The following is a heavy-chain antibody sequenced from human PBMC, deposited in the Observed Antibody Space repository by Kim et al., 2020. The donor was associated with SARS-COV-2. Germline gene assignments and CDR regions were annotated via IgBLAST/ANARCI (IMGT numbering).Heavy chain of an antibody. D-gene: IGHD4-17*01. Sequence: GGSLRLSCVASGFTFGNYGMNWVRQAPGKGLEWVSVIDGSGATTYYADSVKGRFTISRDNSKNTLYLQMNSLRAEDTAIYYCAKVSEQYRDYAYRNPDYWGQGTPVTVSS. CDR3: AKVSEQYRDYAYRNPDY. CDR1: GFTFGNYG. CDR2: IDGSGATT. J-gene: IGHJ4*02. V-gene: IGHV3-23*05.